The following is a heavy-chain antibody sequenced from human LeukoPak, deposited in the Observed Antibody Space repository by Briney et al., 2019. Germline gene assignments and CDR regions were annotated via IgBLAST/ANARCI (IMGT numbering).Heavy chain of an antibody. CDR2: IYSGGST. CDR3: ARETISSGWYGGNWFDP. D-gene: IGHD6-19*01. J-gene: IGHJ5*02. Sequence: PGGSLRLSCAASGFTVSSNYMSWVRQAPGRGPEWVSVIYSGGSTYYADSVKGRFTISRDNSKNTLYLQMNSLRAEDTAVYYCARETISSGWYGGNWFDPWGQGTLVTVSS. V-gene: IGHV3-66*01. CDR1: GFTVSSNY.